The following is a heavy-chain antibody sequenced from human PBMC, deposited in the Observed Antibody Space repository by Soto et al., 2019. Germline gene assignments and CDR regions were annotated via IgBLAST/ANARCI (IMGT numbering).Heavy chain of an antibody. CDR2: IVVGSGNT. Sequence: GASVTVSCKASGFTFTRSAVQWVRQARGQRLEWIGWIVVGSGNTNYAQKFQERVTITRDMSTSTAYMELSSLRAEDTAVYYCAAIRGSYCPYWGQGTLVTVSS. D-gene: IGHD1-26*01. CDR3: AAIRGSYCPY. CDR1: GFTFTRSA. J-gene: IGHJ4*02. V-gene: IGHV1-58*01.